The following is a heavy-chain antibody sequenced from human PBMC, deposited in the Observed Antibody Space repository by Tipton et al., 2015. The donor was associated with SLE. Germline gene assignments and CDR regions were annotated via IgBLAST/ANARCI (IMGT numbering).Heavy chain of an antibody. D-gene: IGHD4-11*01. CDR3: ARGAVPTVNFDY. Sequence: TLSLTCTVSGGSISSYYWSWIRQPPGKGLEWIGYIYYSGSTNYNPSLKSRVTISVDTSKNQFSLKLSSVTAADTAVYYCARGAVPTVNFDYWGQGTLVTVSS. CDR2: IYYSGST. V-gene: IGHV4-59*01. CDR1: GGSISSYY. J-gene: IGHJ4*02.